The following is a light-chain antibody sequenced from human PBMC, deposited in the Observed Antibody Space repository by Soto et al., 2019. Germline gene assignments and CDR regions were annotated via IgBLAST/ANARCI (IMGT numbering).Light chain of an antibody. V-gene: IGLV4-69*01. J-gene: IGLJ2*01. Sequence: QSVLTQSPSASASLGASVKLTCTLSSGPSSYAIAWHQQQPERGPRYLMRVNSDGSHTNGDGIPDRFSGSSSGAERYLTISSLQSEDEADYYCQTWGTGIVVFGGGTKVTVL. CDR1: SGPSSYA. CDR3: QTWGTGIVV. CDR2: VNSDGSH.